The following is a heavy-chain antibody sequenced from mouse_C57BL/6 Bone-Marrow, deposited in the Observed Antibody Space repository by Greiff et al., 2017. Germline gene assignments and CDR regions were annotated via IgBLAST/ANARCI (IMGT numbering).Heavy chain of an antibody. V-gene: IGHV1-80*01. CDR2: IYPGGGDT. CDR1: GYAFSTYC. CDR3: ARDWDYFDY. J-gene: IGHJ2*01. Sequence: QVQLQQSGAELVKPGASVKISCKVSGYAFSTYCMNWVKQRPGKGLEWIGQIYPGGGDTNYNGKFKGKATLTADKSSSTAYMQLSSLTAEDSAVYFCARDWDYFDYWGQGTTLTVSS. D-gene: IGHD4-1*01.